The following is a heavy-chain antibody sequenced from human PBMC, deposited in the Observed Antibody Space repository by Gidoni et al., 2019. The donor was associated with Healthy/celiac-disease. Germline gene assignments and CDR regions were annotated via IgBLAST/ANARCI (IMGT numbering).Heavy chain of an antibody. Sequence: QVQLHESGPGLVKPSETLSLTCTVSGGSISSYYWRWIRQPAGTGLEWIGRISTSGRTNYNPSLKSRVTMSVDTSKNQFSLKLSSVTAADTAVYYCARDRGNYYDSSGYVDYWGQRTLVTVSS. CDR3: ARDRGNYYDSSGYVDY. CDR2: ISTSGRT. D-gene: IGHD3-22*01. CDR1: GGSISSYY. J-gene: IGHJ4*02. V-gene: IGHV4-4*07.